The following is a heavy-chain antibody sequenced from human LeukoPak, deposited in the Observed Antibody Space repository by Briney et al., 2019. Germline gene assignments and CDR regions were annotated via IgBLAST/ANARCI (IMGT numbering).Heavy chain of an antibody. D-gene: IGHD6-13*01. CDR3: AQDHYSRLLY. Sequence: PGGSLRLSCAASGFTVSRNYMTWVRQAPGKGLEWVSVIYSAGNTYYVDSVKGRFTISRDNSKNTLYVQMNSLRTEDTAVYYCAQDHYSRLLYWGQGTLVTVSS. CDR1: GFTVSRNY. V-gene: IGHV3-66*02. J-gene: IGHJ4*02. CDR2: IYSAGNT.